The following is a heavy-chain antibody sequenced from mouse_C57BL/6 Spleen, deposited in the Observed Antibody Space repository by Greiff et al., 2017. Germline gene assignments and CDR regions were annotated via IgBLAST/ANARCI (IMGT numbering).Heavy chain of an antibody. J-gene: IGHJ2*01. Sequence: QVQLQQSGPGLVQPSQSLSITCTVSGFSLTSYGVHWVRQSPGKGLEWLGVIWRGGITDYNDAFMSRLNITRDNSKSQVFFKMNSLQDDDTAIYYCAISYYDFDRYYFDYWGQGTTLTVSS. CDR1: GFSLTSYG. V-gene: IGHV2-5*01. CDR2: IWRGGIT. CDR3: AISYYDFDRYYFDY. D-gene: IGHD2-4*01.